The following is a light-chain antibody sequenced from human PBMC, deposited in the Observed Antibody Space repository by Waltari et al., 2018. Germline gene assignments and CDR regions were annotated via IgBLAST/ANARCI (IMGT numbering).Light chain of an antibody. CDR3: QSYDPSRSEVV. CDR1: SSHTGPGSD. Sequence: QSGLTQPPSVSGAPGQTIPISCTGRSSHTGPGSDIFWYQQFPGAAPNPLIYGRNNRPSGVPGRFSGSQSGTSASLAITGLQAEDEADYYCQSYDPSRSEVVFGGGTKLTVL. J-gene: IGLJ2*01. V-gene: IGLV1-40*01. CDR2: GRN.